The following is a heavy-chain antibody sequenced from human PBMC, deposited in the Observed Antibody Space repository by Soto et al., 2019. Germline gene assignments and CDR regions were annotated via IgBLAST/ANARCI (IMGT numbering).Heavy chain of an antibody. Sequence: SVKVSCKASGGTFSSYAISWVRQAPGQGLEWMGGIIPIFGTANYAQKFQGRVTITADESTSTAYMELSSLRSEDTAVYYCARVPGGIAVAGSFDYWGQGTLVTVS. V-gene: IGHV1-69*13. CDR2: IIPIFGTA. J-gene: IGHJ4*02. D-gene: IGHD6-19*01. CDR1: GGTFSSYA. CDR3: ARVPGGIAVAGSFDY.